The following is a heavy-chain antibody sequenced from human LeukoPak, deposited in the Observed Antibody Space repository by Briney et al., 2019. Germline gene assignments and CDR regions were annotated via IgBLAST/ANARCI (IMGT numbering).Heavy chain of an antibody. Sequence: GGSLRLSCAASGFTFSSYWMSWVRQAPGKGLEWVANIKQDGSEKYYVDSVKGRFTISRDNAKNSLYLQMNSLRAEDTAVYYRARKGVTYYDFWSGPDLHYYFDYWGQGTLVTVSS. CDR2: IKQDGSEK. J-gene: IGHJ4*02. D-gene: IGHD3-3*01. CDR1: GFTFSSYW. CDR3: ARKGVTYYDFWSGPDLHYYFDY. V-gene: IGHV3-7*01.